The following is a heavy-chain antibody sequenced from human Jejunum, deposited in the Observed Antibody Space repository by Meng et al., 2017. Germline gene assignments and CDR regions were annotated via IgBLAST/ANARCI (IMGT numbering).Heavy chain of an antibody. CDR1: VASFSGYK. V-gene: IGHV4-34*01. CDR3: ARRLPYFDTGFYDF. J-gene: IGHJ4*02. CDR2: INHSGST. Sequence: QVQLQRGGAGLLRPSETPSLTCAVYVASFSGYKWNWIRQPPGKGLEWIGEINHSGSTTYNPSLKSRVTMSVDTSKNQFSLKVDSVSAADTAVYYCARRLPYFDTGFYDFWGQGTLVTVSS. D-gene: IGHD3-9*01.